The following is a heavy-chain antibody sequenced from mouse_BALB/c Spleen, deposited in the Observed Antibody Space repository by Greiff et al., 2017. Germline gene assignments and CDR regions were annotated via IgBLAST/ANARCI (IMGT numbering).Heavy chain of an antibody. CDR2: ISYSGST. D-gene: IGHD2-1*01. CDR1: GYSITSDYA. V-gene: IGHV3-2*02. J-gene: IGHJ4*01. CDR3: AKGIYYAQYYYAMDY. Sequence: EVQLVESGPGLVKPSQSLSLTCTVTGYSITSDYAWNWIRQFPGNKLEWMGYISYSGSTSYNPSLKSRISITRDTSKNQFFLQLNSVTTEDTATYYCAKGIYYAQYYYAMDYWGQGTSVTVSS.